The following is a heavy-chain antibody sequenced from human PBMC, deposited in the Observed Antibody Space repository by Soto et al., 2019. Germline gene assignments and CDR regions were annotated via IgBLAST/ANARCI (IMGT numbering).Heavy chain of an antibody. Sequence: QVQLVESGGGVVQPGRSLRLSCAASGFTFSSYGMHWVRQAPGKGLEWVAVIWYDGSNKYYADSVKGRFTISRDNSKNTLYLQMNSLRAEDTAVYYCENVFRWELLFVFDYWGPGTLVTVSS. CDR2: IWYDGSNK. CDR1: GFTFSSYG. V-gene: IGHV3-33*06. CDR3: ENVFRWELLFVFDY. D-gene: IGHD1-26*01. J-gene: IGHJ4*02.